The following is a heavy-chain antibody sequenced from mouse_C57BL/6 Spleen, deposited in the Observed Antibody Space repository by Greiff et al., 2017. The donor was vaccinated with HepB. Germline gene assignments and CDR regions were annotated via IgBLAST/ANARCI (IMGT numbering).Heavy chain of an antibody. CDR2: IDPSDSYT. CDR3: ARGDYAPFDY. Sequence: QVQLQQSGAELVMPGASVKLSCKASGYTFTSYWMHWVKQRPGQGLEWIGEIDPSDSYTNYNQKFKGKSTLTVDKSSSTAYMQLSSLTSEDSAVYYCARGDYAPFDYWGQGTTLTVSS. D-gene: IGHD2-4*01. J-gene: IGHJ2*01. V-gene: IGHV1-69*01. CDR1: GYTFTSYW.